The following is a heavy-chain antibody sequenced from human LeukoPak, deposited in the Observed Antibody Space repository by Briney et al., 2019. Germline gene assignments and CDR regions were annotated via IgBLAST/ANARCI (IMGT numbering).Heavy chain of an antibody. CDR3: ARGPYSSGCPHDY. J-gene: IGHJ4*02. CDR1: GFTFSSYS. V-gene: IGHV3-21*01. D-gene: IGHD6-19*01. CDR2: ISSSSSYI. Sequence: GGSLRLSCAASGFTFSSYSMNWVRQAPGKGLEWVSSISSSSSYIYYADSVKVRFTISRDNAKNSLYLQMNSLRAEDTAVYCCARGPYSSGCPHDYWGQGTLVTVSS.